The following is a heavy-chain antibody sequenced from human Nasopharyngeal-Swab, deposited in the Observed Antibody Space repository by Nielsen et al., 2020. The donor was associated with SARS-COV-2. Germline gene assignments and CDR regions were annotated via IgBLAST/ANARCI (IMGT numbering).Heavy chain of an antibody. CDR2: INTNTGNP. CDR3: ARVYCTNGVCYGLDYYYYYGMDV. V-gene: IGHV7-4-1*02. J-gene: IGHJ6*02. D-gene: IGHD2-8*01. Sequence: WVGQAPGQGLEWMGWINTNTGNPTYAQGFTGRFVFSSDTSVSTAYLQISSLKAEDTAVYYCARVYCTNGVCYGLDYYYYYGMDVWGQGTTVTVSS.